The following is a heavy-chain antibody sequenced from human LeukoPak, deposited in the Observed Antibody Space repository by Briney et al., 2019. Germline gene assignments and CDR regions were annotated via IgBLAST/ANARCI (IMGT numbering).Heavy chain of an antibody. CDR2: ISGSGRSDI. J-gene: IGHJ4*02. V-gene: IGHV3-21*06. CDR1: GFTFNNYA. CDR3: ARALIGYYFDY. D-gene: IGHD2-8*01. Sequence: GGSLRLSCAASGFTFNNYAMSWVRQAPGAGREWVSAISGSGRSDIYYTDSVKGRFTISRDNSKNSLYLQMNSLRAEDTAVYYCARALIGYYFDYWGQGTLVTVSS.